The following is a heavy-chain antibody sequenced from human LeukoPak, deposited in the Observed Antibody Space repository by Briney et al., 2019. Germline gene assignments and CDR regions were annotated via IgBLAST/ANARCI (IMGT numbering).Heavy chain of an antibody. CDR3: AKALAGAAARNFDY. CDR1: GFTFSTYG. Sequence: GGSLRLSCAASGFTFSTYGMHWVRQAPGKGLEWVALISYDGGKRYYADSVKGRFTISRDNSKNTLYLQMNSLRAEDTAVYYCAKALAGAAARNFDYWGQGTLVTVSS. J-gene: IGHJ4*02. CDR2: ISYDGGKR. D-gene: IGHD6-13*01. V-gene: IGHV3-30*18.